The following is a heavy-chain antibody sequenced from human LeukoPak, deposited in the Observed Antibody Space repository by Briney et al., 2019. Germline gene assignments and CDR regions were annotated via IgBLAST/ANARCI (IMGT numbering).Heavy chain of an antibody. J-gene: IGHJ4*01. CDR1: GGSIGSGYY. Sequence: SETLSLTCTVSGGSIGSGYYWAWIRQPPGKGLEWIGSIHYGGTTHYNPSLQSRVAISADTSKNQFALDLRSLTAADTAVYYCTRDIGDFVSDFWGHGTLVTVSS. V-gene: IGHV4-39*02. CDR3: TRDIGDFVSDF. D-gene: IGHD2-21*02. CDR2: IHYGGTT.